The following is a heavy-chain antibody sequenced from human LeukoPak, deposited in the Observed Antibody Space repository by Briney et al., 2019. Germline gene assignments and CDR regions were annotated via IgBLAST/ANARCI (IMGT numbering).Heavy chain of an antibody. Sequence: GGSLRLSCAASGFTFSSYWMNWVRQAPGKGLEWVANIKQDGSEKYYVDSVKGRFTISRDNSKNTLYLQMNSLRAEDTAVYYCATSFWSGYDWFDPWGQGTLVTVSS. J-gene: IGHJ5*02. CDR2: IKQDGSEK. V-gene: IGHV3-7*03. CDR3: ATSFWSGYDWFDP. D-gene: IGHD3-3*01. CDR1: GFTFSSYW.